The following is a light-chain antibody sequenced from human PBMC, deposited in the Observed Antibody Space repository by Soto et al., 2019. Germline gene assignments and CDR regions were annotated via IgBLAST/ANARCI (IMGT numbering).Light chain of an antibody. V-gene: IGLV2-8*01. J-gene: IGLJ1*01. CDR1: SSDVGGYNY. CDR3: SSYGGSNNYV. CDR2: EVS. Sequence: QSALTQPPSASGSPGQSVTISCTGTSSDVGGYNYVSWYQQHPGKAPKLMIYEVSKRPSGVPDRFSGSKSGNTASLTVSRLQAEDDADYYCSSYGGSNNYVFGTGTKVTVL.